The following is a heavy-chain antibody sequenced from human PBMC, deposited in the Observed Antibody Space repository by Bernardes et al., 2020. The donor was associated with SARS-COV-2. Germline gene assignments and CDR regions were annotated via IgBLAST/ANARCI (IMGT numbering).Heavy chain of an antibody. CDR1: GDSITSNY. Sequence: SETLSLTCTVSGDSITSNYWGWIRQPPGQGLEWIGDIYFTGRTNYNPSLKSRVTISVDTSKKVFSLNLRSVAAADTAVYYCARGYAYYYDTTGNYPYVSFDIWGQGTTVTVSS. CDR3: ARGYAYYYDTTGNYPYVSFDI. V-gene: IGHV4-59*01. D-gene: IGHD3-22*01. J-gene: IGHJ3*02. CDR2: IYFTGRT.